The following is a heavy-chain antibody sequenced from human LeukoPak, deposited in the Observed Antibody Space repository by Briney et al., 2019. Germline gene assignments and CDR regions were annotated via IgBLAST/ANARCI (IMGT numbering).Heavy chain of an antibody. CDR2: ISGSGSGGST. Sequence: GGSLRLSCAASGFTFSSAAMSWVRQAPGKGLEWVSSISGSGSGGSTYYADSVKGRFTISRDNAKNSLYLQMNSLRAEDTAVYYCARSPRSTMVRGVTYFDIWGQGTMVTVSS. CDR1: GFTFSSAA. V-gene: IGHV3-23*01. CDR3: ARSPRSTMVRGVTYFDI. J-gene: IGHJ3*02. D-gene: IGHD3-10*01.